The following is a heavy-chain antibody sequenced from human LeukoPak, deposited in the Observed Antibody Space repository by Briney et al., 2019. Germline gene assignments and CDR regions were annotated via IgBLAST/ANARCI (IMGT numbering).Heavy chain of an antibody. V-gene: IGHV1-24*01. D-gene: IGHD3-10*01. CDR3: ATAVYGSGSYSEGDNAFDI. CDR2: FDPEDGET. CDR1: GYTLTELS. J-gene: IGHJ3*02. Sequence: ASVKVSCKVSGYTLTELSMHWVRQAPGKGLEWMGGFDPEDGETIYAQKFQGRVTMTEDTSTDTAYMELSSLRSEDTAVYYCATAVYGSGSYSEGDNAFDIWGQGTMVTVSS.